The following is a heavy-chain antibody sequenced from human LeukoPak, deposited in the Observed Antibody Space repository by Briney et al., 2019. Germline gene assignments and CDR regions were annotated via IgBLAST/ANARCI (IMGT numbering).Heavy chain of an antibody. CDR1: GFTFSSYA. V-gene: IGHV3-30*01. D-gene: IGHD3-22*01. J-gene: IGHJ4*02. CDR2: ISYDGSNK. Sequence: GRSLRLSCAASGFTFSSYAMHWVRQAPGKGLEWVAVISYDGSNKYYADSVKGRFTISRDNSKNTLYLQMNSLRAEDTAVYYRARGPSYYYDSSGSLDYWGQGTLDTVSS. CDR3: ARGPSYYYDSSGSLDY.